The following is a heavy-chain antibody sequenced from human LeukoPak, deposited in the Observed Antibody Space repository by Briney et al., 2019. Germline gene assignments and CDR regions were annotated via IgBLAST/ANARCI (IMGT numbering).Heavy chain of an antibody. D-gene: IGHD2-2*01. CDR3: ARGFCTNTNCFVDSPLDV. Sequence: QPGRSLRLSCAASEFTFSNYAMHWVRQAPGKGLEWVAFIWYDGSNQYLADSVKGRFTISRDNTKLYLQMNSLRAEDTAVYYCARGFCTNTNCFVDSPLDVWGQGTTVPVSS. V-gene: IGHV3-33*01. CDR1: EFTFSNYA. J-gene: IGHJ6*02. CDR2: IWYDGSNQ.